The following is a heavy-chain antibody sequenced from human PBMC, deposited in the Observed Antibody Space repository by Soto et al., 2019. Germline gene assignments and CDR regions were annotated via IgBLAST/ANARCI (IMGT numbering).Heavy chain of an antibody. J-gene: IGHJ4*02. D-gene: IGHD1-26*01. CDR1: GGSISSGGYS. CDR2: IYHSGST. CDR3: PAGGGPPRSY. Sequence: QLQLQESGSGLVKPSQTLSLTCAVSGGSISSGGYSWSWIRQPPGKGLEWIGYIYHSGSTYYNPSPTIXVXIXXDRCKNQLSLKLISVTAADTAVYSCPAGGGPPRSYWGQGTLVTVSS. V-gene: IGHV4-30-2*01.